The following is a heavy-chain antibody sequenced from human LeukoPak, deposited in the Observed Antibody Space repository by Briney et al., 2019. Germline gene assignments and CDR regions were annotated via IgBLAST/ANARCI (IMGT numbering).Heavy chain of an antibody. CDR1: GVSINIGTDY. Sequence: SQTLSLTCTVSGVSINIGTDYWSWIRQPAGKGLEWIGRIYTSGSTDYNLSLKSRVIISVDTSKNHFSLKLSSVTAADTAVYYCARGTIAADDYYYMDVWGKGTTVTISS. CDR3: ARGTIAADDYYYMDV. CDR2: IYTSGST. D-gene: IGHD6-13*01. J-gene: IGHJ6*03. V-gene: IGHV4-61*02.